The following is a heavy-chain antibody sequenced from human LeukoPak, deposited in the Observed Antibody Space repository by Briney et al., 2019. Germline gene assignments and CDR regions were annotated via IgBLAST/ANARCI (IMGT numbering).Heavy chain of an antibody. V-gene: IGHV4-59*01. Sequence: SETLSLTCTVSGGSISSYYWSWVRQPPGKGLEWIGFVYYTGSTNYSPSLKSRVTISVDTSKNHFSLKLSSVTAADTAVYYCARVEEGYGSGRRENYYYYYMDVWGKGTTVTISS. J-gene: IGHJ6*03. CDR3: ARVEEGYGSGRRENYYYYYMDV. D-gene: IGHD3-10*01. CDR2: VYYTGST. CDR1: GGSISSYY.